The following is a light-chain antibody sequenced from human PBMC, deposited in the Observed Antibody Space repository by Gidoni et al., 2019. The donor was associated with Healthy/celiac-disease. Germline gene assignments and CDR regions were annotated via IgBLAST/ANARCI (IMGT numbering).Light chain of an antibody. CDR2: AAS. J-gene: IGKJ5*01. CDR1: QSISSY. Sequence: DIQMTQSPSSLSASVGDRVTITCRARQSISSYLNCYQQKPGKAPKLLIYAASSLQSGVPSRFSGSGAGTDFTLTISSLQPEDFATYYCQQSYSTPPVTFGQGTRLEIK. V-gene: IGKV1-39*01. CDR3: QQSYSTPPVT.